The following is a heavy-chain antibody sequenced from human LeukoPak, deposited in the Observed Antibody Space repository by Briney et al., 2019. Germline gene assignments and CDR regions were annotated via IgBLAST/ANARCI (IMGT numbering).Heavy chain of an antibody. Sequence: GGSLRLSCAASGFTFSSYSMNWVRQAPGKGLEWVSYISSSSSTIYYADSVKGRFTISRDNAKNSLYLQMNSLRDEDTAVYYCATLDDYGDPVRYYYYYGMDVSGQGTTVTVSS. D-gene: IGHD4-17*01. CDR2: ISSSSSTI. J-gene: IGHJ6*02. V-gene: IGHV3-48*02. CDR1: GFTFSSYS. CDR3: ATLDDYGDPVRYYYYYGMDV.